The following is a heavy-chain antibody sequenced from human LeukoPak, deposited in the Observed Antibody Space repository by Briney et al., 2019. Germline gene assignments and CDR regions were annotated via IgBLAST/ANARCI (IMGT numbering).Heavy chain of an antibody. V-gene: IGHV5-10-1*01. CDR2: IDPSDSYT. J-gene: IGHJ6*02. Sequence: PGESLQVSCKGSGYSFTSYWISWARQVPGKGLEWMGRIDPSDSYTNYSPSFQGHVTISADKSISTAYLQWSSLKASDTAMYYCARQAVAGYYYYGMDVWGQGTTVTVSS. D-gene: IGHD6-19*01. CDR3: ARQAVAGYYYYGMDV. CDR1: GYSFTSYW.